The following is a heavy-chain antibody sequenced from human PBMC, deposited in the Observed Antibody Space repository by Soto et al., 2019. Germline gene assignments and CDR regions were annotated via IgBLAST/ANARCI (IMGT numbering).Heavy chain of an antibody. D-gene: IGHD1-26*01. V-gene: IGHV4-34*01. CDR3: ARLRARYYLGWYFDL. Sequence: QVQLQQWGAGLLKPSETLSLTCAVYGGSFSGYYWSWIRQPPGKGLEWIGEINHSGSTNYNPSLTRLVTISVDTSTSQFPLQLTSSTAADTALYYCARLRARYYLGWYFDLCARGPLLTVSS. CDR2: INHSGST. CDR1: GGSFSGYY. J-gene: IGHJ2*01.